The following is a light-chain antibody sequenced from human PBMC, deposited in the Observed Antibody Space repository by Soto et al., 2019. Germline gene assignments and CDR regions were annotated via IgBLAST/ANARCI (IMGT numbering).Light chain of an antibody. Sequence: NFMLTQPRSVSESPGKTVTISCTRSGGSIASNYVQWYQQRPGTSPATLIYEDDQRPSGVPDRFFGSIDSSSSSASLTIYRLQPEDEADYYCQSHDDDNPWVFGGGTKLTVL. J-gene: IGLJ3*02. CDR3: QSHDDDNPWV. V-gene: IGLV6-57*01. CDR1: GGSIASNY. CDR2: EDD.